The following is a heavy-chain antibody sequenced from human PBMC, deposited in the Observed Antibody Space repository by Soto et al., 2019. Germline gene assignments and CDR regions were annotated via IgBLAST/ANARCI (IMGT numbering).Heavy chain of an antibody. D-gene: IGHD2-2*01. CDR2: IYYSGGT. J-gene: IGHJ6*03. CDR1: GGSISTYY. V-gene: IGHV4-59*08. CDR3: ARRAQDIVVVQPADVDGIGYYYYMDV. Sequence: QVQLQESGPGLVKPSETLSLTCTVSGGSISTYYWSWIRQPPGKGLEWIGNIYYSGGTNYNPSLKSRVTISVDTSKRQFSLKLSSVTAADTAVYYCARRAQDIVVVQPADVDGIGYYYYMDVWGKGTTVTVSS.